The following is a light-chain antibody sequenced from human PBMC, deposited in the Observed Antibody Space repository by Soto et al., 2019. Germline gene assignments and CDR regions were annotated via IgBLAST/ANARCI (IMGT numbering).Light chain of an antibody. CDR3: QQRYNWPLT. CDR2: DAS. Sequence: EIVLTQSPATLSLSPGERVTLSCRASQSVSSYLAWYQQKLGQAPRLLIYDASNRATGIPARFSGSGSETDFTLTISSLEPEDFAVYYCQQRYNWPLTFGQGTKVDIK. CDR1: QSVSSY. V-gene: IGKV3-11*01. J-gene: IGKJ1*01.